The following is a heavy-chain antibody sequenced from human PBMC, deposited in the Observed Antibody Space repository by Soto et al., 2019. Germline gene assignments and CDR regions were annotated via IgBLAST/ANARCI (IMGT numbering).Heavy chain of an antibody. Sequence: SITCTVSGGYSSSGGYYWSWIRQHPGKGLEWIGYIYYSGSTYYNPSLKSRVTISVDTSKNQFSLKLSSVTAADTAVYYCARRYGGNFDYWGQGTLVTVSS. J-gene: IGHJ4*02. D-gene: IGHD2-15*01. CDR2: IYYSGST. CDR3: ARRYGGNFDY. CDR1: GGYSSSGGYY. V-gene: IGHV4-31*03.